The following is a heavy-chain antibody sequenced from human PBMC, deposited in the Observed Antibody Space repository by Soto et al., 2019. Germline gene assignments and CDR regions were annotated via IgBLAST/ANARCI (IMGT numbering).Heavy chain of an antibody. CDR1: GFIFSTYS. CDR3: ARVANWFGITQYSFDQ. Sequence: EVQLVESGGGLVKPGGSLRLSCAASGFIFSTYSMNWVRQAPGKGLEWVSSISSTSTFIYYADSLEGRFTISRDNARNSLYLEMNSLRAEDTAVYYCARVANWFGITQYSFDQLGQGTLVTVSS. CDR2: ISSTSTFI. V-gene: IGHV3-21*01. D-gene: IGHD3-10*01. J-gene: IGHJ4*02.